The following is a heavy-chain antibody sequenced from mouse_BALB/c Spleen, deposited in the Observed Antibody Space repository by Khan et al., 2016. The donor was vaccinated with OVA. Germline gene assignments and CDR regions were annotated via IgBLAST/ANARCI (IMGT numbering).Heavy chain of an antibody. CDR1: GYTFADSG. J-gene: IGHJ3*01. V-gene: IGHV1S137*01. Sequence: VQLQESGPEPVRPGASVKISCKGSGYTFADSGMHWVRQSHAKSLEWIGVISTYYGNIKYNQKFEGRATMTVDKSSSTAYMELARLTSEDSAVYFCSRDEISEFAYWGQGTLVTVSA. CDR3: SRDEISEFAY. CDR2: ISTYYGNI.